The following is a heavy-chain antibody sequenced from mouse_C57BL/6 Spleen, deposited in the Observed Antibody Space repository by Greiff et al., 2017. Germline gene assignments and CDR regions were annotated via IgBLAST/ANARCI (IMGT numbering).Heavy chain of an antibody. CDR1: GFNIKDYY. CDR2: IDPEDGET. V-gene: IGHV14-2*01. CDR3: AGDYDEGAMDY. J-gene: IGHJ4*01. D-gene: IGHD2-4*01. Sequence: EVQLQQSGAELVKPGASVKLSCTASGFNIKDYYMHWVKQRTEQGLEWIGRIDPEDGETKYASKFQGKATITADTSSNTAYLQLSSLTSEDTAVYYCAGDYDEGAMDYWGQGTSVTVSS.